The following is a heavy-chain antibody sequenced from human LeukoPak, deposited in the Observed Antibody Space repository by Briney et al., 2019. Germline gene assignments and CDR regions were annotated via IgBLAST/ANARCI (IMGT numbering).Heavy chain of an antibody. V-gene: IGHV4-34*01. D-gene: IGHD4-23*01. CDR2: INQSGRT. CDR3: ARDGGSNNYWFDP. Sequence: PSETLSLTCAIYGEPFSTYYGIWIRQPPGKGLEWIGEINQSGRTNYNPSLKSRVTISVDTSKNQLSLKLKSVTAADTAVYYCARDGGSNNYWFDPWGQGMLVSVSS. CDR1: GEPFSTYY. J-gene: IGHJ5*02.